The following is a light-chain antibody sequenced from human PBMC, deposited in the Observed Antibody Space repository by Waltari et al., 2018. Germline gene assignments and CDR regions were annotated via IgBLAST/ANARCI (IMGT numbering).Light chain of an antibody. CDR3: QHGRSWPPVT. Sequence: EIVLTQSPATLSLSPGERATLSCRASQSVGNYLAWYQQTPCLAPRLLIYDTSNRATGIPARFSGSGSGTDFTLTISSLEPEDFAFYYCQHGRSWPPVTFGQGTRLEIK. V-gene: IGKV3-11*01. J-gene: IGKJ5*01. CDR2: DTS. CDR1: QSVGNY.